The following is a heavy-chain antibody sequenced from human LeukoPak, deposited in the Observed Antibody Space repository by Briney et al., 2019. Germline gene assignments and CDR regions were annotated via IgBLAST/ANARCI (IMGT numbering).Heavy chain of an antibody. CDR3: ASHSSGSHLYYYYYMDV. V-gene: IGHV1-69*05. CDR2: IIPIFGTA. D-gene: IGHD3-22*01. Sequence: GASVKVSCKASGGTFSSYAISWVRQAPGQGLEWMGGIIPIFGTANYAQKFQGRVTITTDESTSTAYMELSSLRSEDTAVYYCASHSSGSHLYYYYYMDVWGKGTTVTVSS. CDR1: GGTFSSYA. J-gene: IGHJ6*03.